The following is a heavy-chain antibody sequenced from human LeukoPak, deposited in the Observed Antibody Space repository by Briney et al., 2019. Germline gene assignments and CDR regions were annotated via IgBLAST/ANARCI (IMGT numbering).Heavy chain of an antibody. CDR1: GVTFSGSY. CDR2: VSLNSGDT. J-gene: IGHJ4*02. D-gene: IGHD1-1*01. CDR3: AMTNWNGRDMVDH. Sequence: ASVKVSFKVSGVTFSGSYIHWVRQAPGQGLEWMGWVSLNSGDTSYAEKFQGRVTMTRDTSITTAHMDLSSLKSDDTAVYYCAMTNWNGRDMVDHWGQGTLVTISS. V-gene: IGHV1-2*02.